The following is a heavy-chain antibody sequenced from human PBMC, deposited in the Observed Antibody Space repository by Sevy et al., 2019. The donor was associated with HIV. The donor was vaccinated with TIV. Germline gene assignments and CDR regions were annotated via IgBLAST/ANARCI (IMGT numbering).Heavy chain of an antibody. CDR3: ARDVALVVPAAMGGYYYYYGMDV. Sequence: ASVKVSCKASGYTFTGYYMHWVRQAPGQGLEWMGRINPNSGGTNYAQKFQGRVTMTRDTSISTAYMELSRLRSDDTAVYYCARDVALVVPAAMGGYYYYYGMDVWGQGTTVTVSS. V-gene: IGHV1-2*06. CDR1: GYTFTGYY. CDR2: INPNSGGT. D-gene: IGHD2-2*01. J-gene: IGHJ6*02.